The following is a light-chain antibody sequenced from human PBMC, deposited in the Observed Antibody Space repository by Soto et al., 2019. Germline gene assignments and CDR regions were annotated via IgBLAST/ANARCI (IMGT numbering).Light chain of an antibody. Sequence: EIVMTQSPATLSVSPGERATLSCRASQSVSSNLAWYQHTPGQAPRLLIYGASTRATGIPARFRGSGSGTEFTLTISSLQSEDFAVYFCQQYNFRWTFGQGTKVEMK. CDR1: QSVSSN. J-gene: IGKJ1*01. CDR2: GAS. V-gene: IGKV3-15*01. CDR3: QQYNFRWT.